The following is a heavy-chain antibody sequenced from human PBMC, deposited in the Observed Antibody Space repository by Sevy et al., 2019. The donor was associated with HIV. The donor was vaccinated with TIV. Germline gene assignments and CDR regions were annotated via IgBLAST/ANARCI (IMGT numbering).Heavy chain of an antibody. CDR3: TTAREYYEDNSGYFDY. CDR1: GHTLTEIS. D-gene: IGHD3-22*01. J-gene: IGHJ4*02. Sequence: GESLKISCKVSGHTLTEISMHWVRQTPGRGLEWMGRFDPEDGETIYAQKFQGRITMTEDTSTDTAYLELSSLRSEDTAVYYCTTAREYYEDNSGYFDYWGPGTLVTVSS. V-gene: IGHV1-24*01. CDR2: FDPEDGET.